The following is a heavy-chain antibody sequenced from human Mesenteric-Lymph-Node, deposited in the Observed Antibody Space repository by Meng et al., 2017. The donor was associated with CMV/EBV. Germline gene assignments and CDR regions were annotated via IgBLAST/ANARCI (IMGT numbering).Heavy chain of an antibody. CDR3: AKDIVGAPEYVDY. CDR2: ISYDGSNK. J-gene: IGHJ4*02. D-gene: IGHD1-26*01. Sequence: GGSLRLSCAASGFTFSSYAMHWVRQAPGKGLEWVAVISYDGSNKYYADSVKGRFTISRDNSRNTLYLQMNSLRADDTAVYFCAKDIVGAPEYVDYWGQGTLVTVSS. V-gene: IGHV3-30*04. CDR1: GFTFSSYA.